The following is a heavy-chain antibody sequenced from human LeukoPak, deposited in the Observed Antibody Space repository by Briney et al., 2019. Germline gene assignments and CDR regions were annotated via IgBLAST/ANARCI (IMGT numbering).Heavy chain of an antibody. D-gene: IGHD6-19*01. CDR2: IYSGGST. Sequence: GGSLRLSCAASGFTVSSNYMSWVRQAPGKGLEWVSVIYSGGSTYYADSVKGRFTISRDNSKNTLYLQMNSLRAEDTAVYYCARSTVAGTKYFQHWGQGTLVTVSS. V-gene: IGHV3-66*01. CDR1: GFTVSSNY. J-gene: IGHJ1*01. CDR3: ARSTVAGTKYFQH.